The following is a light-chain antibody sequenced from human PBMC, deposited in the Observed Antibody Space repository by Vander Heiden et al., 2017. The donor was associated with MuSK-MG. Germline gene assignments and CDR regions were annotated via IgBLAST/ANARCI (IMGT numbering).Light chain of an antibody. J-gene: IGKJ3*01. CDR3: QHYGSSPFT. CDR2: GAS. Sequence: ELVLTQSPGTLSLSPGERATLSCRASQSVGGNYLAWYQQKPGQAPRLLISGASSRATGIPDRFSGSGSGTDFTLTITRLDPEDFAVYYCQHYGSSPFTFGPGTKVEIK. V-gene: IGKV3-20*01. CDR1: QSVGGNY.